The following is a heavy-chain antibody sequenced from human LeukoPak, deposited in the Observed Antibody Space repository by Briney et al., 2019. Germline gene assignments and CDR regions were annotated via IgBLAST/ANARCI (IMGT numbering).Heavy chain of an antibody. J-gene: IGHJ4*02. D-gene: IGHD3-9*01. CDR2: ISSNGGST. CDR1: GFTFSSYA. V-gene: IGHV3-64*01. CDR3: ARDPNYDILTGYGPLDY. Sequence: GGSLRLSCAASGFTFSSYAMHWVRQAPGKGLEYVSAISSNGGSTYYANSVKGRFTISRDNSKNTLYLQMGSLRAEDMAVYYCARDPNYDILTGYGPLDYWGQGTLVTVS.